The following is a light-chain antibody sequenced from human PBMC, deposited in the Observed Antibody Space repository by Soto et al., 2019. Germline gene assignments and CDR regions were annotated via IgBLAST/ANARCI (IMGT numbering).Light chain of an antibody. J-gene: IGLJ1*01. CDR1: SIDIAPYNY. CDR3: SSYTSSTNYV. CDR2: EVS. Sequence: QSVLTEPASVSVSPGHSLTISCTGTSIDIAPYNYVSWYQQHPGKAPKLIIYEVSYRPSGISNRFSGSKSGNTASLTISGLQAEDEADYYCSSYTSSTNYVFGTGTKVTVL. V-gene: IGLV2-14*01.